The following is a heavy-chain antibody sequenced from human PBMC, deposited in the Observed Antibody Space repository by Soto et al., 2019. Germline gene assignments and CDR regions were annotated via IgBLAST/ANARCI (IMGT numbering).Heavy chain of an antibody. V-gene: IGHV3-30*18. D-gene: IGHD2-15*01. J-gene: IGHJ6*02. CDR1: GFTFSSYG. CDR2: ISYDGSNK. CDR3: AKQAVGCSGGSCSPYGMDV. Sequence: HPGGSLRLSCAASGFTFSSYGMHWVRQAPGKGLEWVAVISYDGSNKYYADSVKGRFTISRDNSKNTLYLQMNSLRAEDTAVYYCAKQAVGCSGGSCSPYGMDVWGQGTTVTVSS.